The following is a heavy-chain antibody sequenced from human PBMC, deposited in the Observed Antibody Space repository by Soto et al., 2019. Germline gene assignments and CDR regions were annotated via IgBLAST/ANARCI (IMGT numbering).Heavy chain of an antibody. CDR2: MGSGGDT. D-gene: IGHD3-16*01. CDR3: ERGIPGGLDY. CDR1: GFTFSRYD. V-gene: IGHV3-13*04. Sequence: EVHLVESGGGLVQPGGSLRLSCAASGFTFSRYDVHWVRQPTGKGLEWVSSMGSGGDTHYEGSAKGRFTISRDNVKNDFDLHMNDLSAGDTAVYFCERGIPGGLDYWGQGNLVTVSS. J-gene: IGHJ4*02.